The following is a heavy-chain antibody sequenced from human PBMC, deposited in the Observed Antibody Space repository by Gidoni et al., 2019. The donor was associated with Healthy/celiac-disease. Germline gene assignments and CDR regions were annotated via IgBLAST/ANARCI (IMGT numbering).Heavy chain of an antibody. J-gene: IGHJ4*02. CDR1: GFTFDDYT. D-gene: IGHD1-26*01. CDR2: ISWDGGST. CDR3: AKDVSGSYRNLYYFDY. V-gene: IGHV3-43*01. Sequence: EVQLVESGGVVVQTGGSLRLSCAASGFTFDDYTMHWVRQAPGKGLEWVSLISWDGGSTYYADSVKGRFTISRDNSKNSLYLQMNSLRTEDTALYYCAKDVSGSYRNLYYFDYWGQGTLVTVSS.